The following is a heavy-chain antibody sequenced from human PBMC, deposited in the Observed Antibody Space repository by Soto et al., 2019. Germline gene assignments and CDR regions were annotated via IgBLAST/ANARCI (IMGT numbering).Heavy chain of an antibody. V-gene: IGHV2-5*02. D-gene: IGHD1-1*01. J-gene: IGHJ4*02. CDR2: IYWDDDK. CDR1: GFSLSTSGVG. CDR3: GRRPPGNLNYFDS. Sequence: QITLQESGPTLVKPTQTLTLTCSVSGFSLSTSGVGVGWIRQSPGKALEWLALIYWDDDKRYRPSLKDRLIITKDTSKNQVVLAMTNVGPVDTATYYCGRRPPGNLNYFDSWGQGTLVSVSS.